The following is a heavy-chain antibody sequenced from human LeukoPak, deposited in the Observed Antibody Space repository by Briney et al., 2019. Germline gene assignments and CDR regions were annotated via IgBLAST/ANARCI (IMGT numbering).Heavy chain of an antibody. CDR2: ISSSSSYI. J-gene: IGHJ6*03. D-gene: IGHD3-9*01. CDR3: AKGVKVPLLRYFSYYMDV. V-gene: IGHV3-21*01. CDR1: GFTFSSYS. Sequence: GGPLRLSCAASGFTFSSYSMNWVRQAPGKGLEWVSSISSSSSYIYYADSVKGRFTISRDNSKNTLYLQMNSLRAEDTAVYYCAKGVKVPLLRYFSYYMDVWGKGTTVTISS.